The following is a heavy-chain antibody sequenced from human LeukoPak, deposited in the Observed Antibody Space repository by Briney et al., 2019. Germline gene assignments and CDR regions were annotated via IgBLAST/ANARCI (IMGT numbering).Heavy chain of an antibody. CDR3: SRTGSYAAAEDY. Sequence: SETLSLTCTVSGCSISSYYWSWIRQPPGKGLEWVVDIYYNGSTNYNPSLKSRVTTSLNASKNKSSLMLSYVPAADTAVYYCSRTGSYAAAEDYWGQGTLVTVSS. J-gene: IGHJ4*02. CDR1: GCSISSYY. V-gene: IGHV4-59*08. CDR2: IYYNGST. D-gene: IGHD2-15*01.